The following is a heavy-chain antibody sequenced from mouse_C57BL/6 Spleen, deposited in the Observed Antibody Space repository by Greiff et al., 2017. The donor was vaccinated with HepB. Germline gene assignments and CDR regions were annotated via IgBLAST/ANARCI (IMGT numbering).Heavy chain of an antibody. D-gene: IGHD2-5*01. V-gene: IGHV1-59*01. J-gene: IGHJ2*01. CDR3: ARPGYSNYGYYFDY. Sequence: QVQLQQPGAELVRPGTSVKLSCKASGYTFTSYWMHWVKQRPGQGLEWIGVIDPSDSYTNYNQKFKGKATLTVDTSSSTAYMQLSSLTSEDSAVYYCARPGYSNYGYYFDYWGQGTTLTVSS. CDR1: GYTFTSYW. CDR2: IDPSDSYT.